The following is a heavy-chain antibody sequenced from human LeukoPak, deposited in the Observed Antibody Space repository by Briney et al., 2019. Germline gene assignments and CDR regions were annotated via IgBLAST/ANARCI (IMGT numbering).Heavy chain of an antibody. D-gene: IGHD5-18*01. V-gene: IGHV3-23*01. CDR3: ARDGAGGCSYGSFDY. CDR2: ISGSGGST. J-gene: IGHJ4*02. Sequence: GGSLRLSCAASGFTFSSYAMSWVRQAPGKGLEWVSAISGSGGSTYYADSVKGRFTISRDNSKNTLYLQMNSLRAEDTAVYFCARDGAGGCSYGSFDYWGQGTLVTVSS. CDR1: GFTFSSYA.